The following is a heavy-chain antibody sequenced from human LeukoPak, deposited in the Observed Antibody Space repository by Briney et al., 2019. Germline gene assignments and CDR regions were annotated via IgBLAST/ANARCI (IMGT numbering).Heavy chain of an antibody. D-gene: IGHD3-3*01. J-gene: IGHJ4*02. CDR3: ARVTILGVVTNFDY. Sequence: ASVKVSCKASGYTFTSYDINWVRQATGQGLEWMGWMNPNSGNTGYAQKFQGRVTMTRNTSISTAYMELSSLRSEDTAVYYCARVTILGVVTNFDYWGQGTLVTVSS. V-gene: IGHV1-8*01. CDR2: MNPNSGNT. CDR1: GYTFTSYD.